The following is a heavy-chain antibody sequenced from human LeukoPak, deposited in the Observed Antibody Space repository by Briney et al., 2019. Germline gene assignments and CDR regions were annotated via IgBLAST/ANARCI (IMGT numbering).Heavy chain of an antibody. CDR2: INWNGGST. CDR3: ARVITYYDSSGYYYWSGYFDY. D-gene: IGHD3-22*01. V-gene: IGHV3-20*04. CDR1: GFTFDDYG. J-gene: IGHJ4*02. Sequence: PGGSLRLSCAASGFTFDDYGMSWVRQAPGKGLEWVSGINWNGGSTGYADSVKGRFTISRDNAKNSLYLQMNSLRAEDTALYYCARVITYYDSSGYYYWSGYFDYWGQGTLVTVSS.